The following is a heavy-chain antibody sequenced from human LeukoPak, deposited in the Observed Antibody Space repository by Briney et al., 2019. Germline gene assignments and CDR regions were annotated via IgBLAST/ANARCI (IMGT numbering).Heavy chain of an antibody. V-gene: IGHV4-4*07. CDR1: GGSITSYF. J-gene: IGHJ4*02. D-gene: IGHD3-22*01. CDR3: GRVTGYMIEDYFDY. CDR2: IFSSGST. Sequence: SETLSLTCTVSGGSITSYFWSWIRQPAGKGLEWIGRIFSSGSTNYNPSLKSRVTMSVDTSKNQFALKLDSVTAADTAVYYCGRVTGYMIEDYFDYWGQGTLVTVSS.